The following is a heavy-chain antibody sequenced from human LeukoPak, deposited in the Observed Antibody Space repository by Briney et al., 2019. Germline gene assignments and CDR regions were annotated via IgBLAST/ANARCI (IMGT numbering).Heavy chain of an antibody. CDR2: VYHSGST. CDR3: ARVSGSGLYFKSFDP. D-gene: IGHD3-10*01. Sequence: PSETLSLTCTVSGGSISSYYWSWIRQPPGKGLEWIGEVYHSGSTNYNPSLKSRIYMSVDKSQNRFSLRLTSVTAADTAVYFCARVSGSGLYFKSFDPWGQGTLVIVSS. V-gene: IGHV4-59*08. CDR1: GGSISSYY. J-gene: IGHJ5*01.